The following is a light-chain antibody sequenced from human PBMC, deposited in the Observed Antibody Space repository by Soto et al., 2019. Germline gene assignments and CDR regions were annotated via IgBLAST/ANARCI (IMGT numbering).Light chain of an antibody. CDR2: GAS. Sequence: EIVMTQSPATLSVSPGERATLSCRASYSVSSNLVWYQQKPGQAPRLLIYGASTRATGIPARFSGSGSGTEFTLTINSLQSEDVAVYYCQQYNNWPPWTFGQGTKVEIK. J-gene: IGKJ1*01. CDR3: QQYNNWPPWT. CDR1: YSVSSN. V-gene: IGKV3-15*01.